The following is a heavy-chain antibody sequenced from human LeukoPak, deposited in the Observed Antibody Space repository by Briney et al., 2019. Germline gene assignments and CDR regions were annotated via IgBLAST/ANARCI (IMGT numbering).Heavy chain of an antibody. Sequence: PGGSLRLSCAASGFTISNYAMSWVRQGPGKGLEWVGLIRDKPDGGTTDYAAPVKGRFTISRDDSKSMLYLQMNSLKTEDTAVYYCTTDNAPGMDVWGQGTTVTVSS. J-gene: IGHJ6*02. CDR1: GFTISNYA. V-gene: IGHV3-15*01. CDR3: TTDNAPGMDV. CDR2: IRDKPDGGTT. D-gene: IGHD2-2*01.